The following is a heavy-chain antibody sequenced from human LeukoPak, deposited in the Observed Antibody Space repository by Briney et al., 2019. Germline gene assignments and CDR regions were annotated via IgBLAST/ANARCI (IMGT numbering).Heavy chain of an antibody. V-gene: IGHV1-2*02. CDR3: ARPLKSGNYGRFDP. CDR1: GYTFSGYF. CDR2: ITPNSGGT. Sequence: VASVKVSCKASGYTFSGYFLHWVRQAPGRGLEWMGWITPNSGGTNYAQKFQGRVTMTRDTSSNTAYMELSSLTSDDTAVHYCARPLKSGNYGRFDPWGQGTLVTVSS. J-gene: IGHJ5*02. D-gene: IGHD1-26*01.